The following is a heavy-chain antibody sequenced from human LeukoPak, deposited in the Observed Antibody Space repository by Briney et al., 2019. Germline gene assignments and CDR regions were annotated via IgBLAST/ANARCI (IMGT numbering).Heavy chain of an antibody. D-gene: IGHD5-24*01. Sequence: KTGGSLRLSCAASGFTFSNYDMHWVRQAPGKGLEWVSAISSSISYIYYADSIKGRFTISRDNAENSLYLQMNSLRAVDTAVYFCARGEEKATITALDSWGQGTLVTVSS. CDR1: GFTFSNYD. CDR2: ISSSISYI. CDR3: ARGEEKATITALDS. V-gene: IGHV3-21*01. J-gene: IGHJ4*02.